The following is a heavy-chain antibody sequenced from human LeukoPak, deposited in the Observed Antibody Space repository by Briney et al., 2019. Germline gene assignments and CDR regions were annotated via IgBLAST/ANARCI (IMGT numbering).Heavy chain of an antibody. D-gene: IGHD1-1*01. Sequence: SETLSLTCTVSGGSTSDYYWNWIRQPPGKGVEWIGYIYYRGTTNYSPSLNSRVTISLDSSKNQFSLRLNSVTAADTAIYYCARGPPRTGRERFFDYWGQGTLVSVSS. CDR2: IYYRGTT. V-gene: IGHV4-59*01. CDR3: ARGPPRTGRERFFDY. J-gene: IGHJ4*02. CDR1: GGSTSDYY.